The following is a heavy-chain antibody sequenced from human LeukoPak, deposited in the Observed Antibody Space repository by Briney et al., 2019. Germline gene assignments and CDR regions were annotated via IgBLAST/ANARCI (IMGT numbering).Heavy chain of an antibody. D-gene: IGHD2-2*01. J-gene: IGHJ4*02. V-gene: IGHV3-15*01. CDR1: RFPFSNAW. Sequence: PGGALIQSCSASRFPFSNAWMGWVPQAPGKGLGWVHRIQSKSDGGTKDYAAHEKHRFTITSDDSKNTLYLKMNSLKTEDTAVYYCSTEDKRYCSSASCRVDYWGQGTLVTVSS. CDR2: IQSKSDGGTK. CDR3: STEDKRYCSSASCRVDY.